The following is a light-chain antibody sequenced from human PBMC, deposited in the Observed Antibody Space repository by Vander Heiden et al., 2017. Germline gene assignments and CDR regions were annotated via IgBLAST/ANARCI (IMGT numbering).Light chain of an antibody. J-gene: IGLJ1*01. CDR2: DVS. V-gene: IGLV2-14*03. CDR3: CSYTVRRTYV. CDR1: TSDVGRYNY. Sequence: QSALTQPASVSGSTGQSITISCTGTTSDVGRYNYVSWYQQYPGKAPNLVIFDVSNRPSGVSNRFSGSKSGNTASLTISGLQAEDEADYYCCSYTVRRTYVFGTGTKVTAL.